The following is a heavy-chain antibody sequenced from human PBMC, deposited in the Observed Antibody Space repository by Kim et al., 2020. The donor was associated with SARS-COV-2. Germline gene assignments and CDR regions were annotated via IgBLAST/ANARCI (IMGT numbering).Heavy chain of an antibody. Sequence: STNSHQSLKSRVTTSGDTSKNQFSLKLSSVTAADTAVYYCARGYRDHFDYWGQGTLVTVSS. CDR2: ST. CDR3: ARGYRDHFDY. J-gene: IGHJ4*02. V-gene: IGHV4-34*01. D-gene: IGHD4-17*01.